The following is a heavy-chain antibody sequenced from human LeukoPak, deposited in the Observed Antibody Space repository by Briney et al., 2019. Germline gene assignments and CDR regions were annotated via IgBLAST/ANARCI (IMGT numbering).Heavy chain of an antibody. J-gene: IGHJ4*02. D-gene: IGHD4-17*01. V-gene: IGHV3-21*01. CDR2: ISSSTSYI. Sequence: GGSLRLSCAASGFTFSSYSMNWIRQSPGKGLEWVSSISSSTSYIYYADSVKGRFTISKDNAKNSLYLQMNSLRAEDTAVYYCARAGGSTVSHSDYWGQGTLVTVSS. CDR3: ARAGGSTVSHSDY. CDR1: GFTFSSYS.